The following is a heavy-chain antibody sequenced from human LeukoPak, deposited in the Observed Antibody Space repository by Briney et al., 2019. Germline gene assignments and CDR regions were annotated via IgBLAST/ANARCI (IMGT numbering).Heavy chain of an antibody. Sequence: PGGSLRLSCAASGFTFSSYSMNWVRQAPGKGLEWVSSISSSSSYIYYADSVKGRFTISRDNAKNSLYLQMNSLRAEDTAVYDCARGIADYFDYWGQGTLVTVSS. CDR2: ISSSSSYI. CDR1: GFTFSSYS. D-gene: IGHD6-13*01. CDR3: ARGIADYFDY. J-gene: IGHJ4*02. V-gene: IGHV3-21*01.